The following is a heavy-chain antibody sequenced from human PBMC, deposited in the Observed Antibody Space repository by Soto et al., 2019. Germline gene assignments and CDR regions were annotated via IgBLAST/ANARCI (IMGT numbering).Heavy chain of an antibody. CDR3: ASGIAAAGFYGMDV. CDR1: GGTFSSYT. J-gene: IGHJ6*02. CDR2: IIPILGIA. D-gene: IGHD6-13*01. Sequence: QVQLVQSGAEVKKPGSSVKVSCKASGGTFSSYTISWVRQAPGQGLEWMGRIIPILGIANYAQKFQGRVTITAGKSTSTAYMELSSLRSEDTAVYYCASGIAAAGFYGMDVWGQGTTVTVSS. V-gene: IGHV1-69*02.